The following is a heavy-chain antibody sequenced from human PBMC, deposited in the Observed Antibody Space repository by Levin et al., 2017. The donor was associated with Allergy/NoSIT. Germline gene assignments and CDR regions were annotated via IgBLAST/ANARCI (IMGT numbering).Heavy chain of an antibody. Sequence: SETLSLTCTVSGGSISSYYWSWIRQPPGKGLEWIGYIYYSGSTNYNPSLKSRVTISVDTSKNQFSLKLSSVTAADTAVYYCARGGYVHWFDPWGQGTLVTVSS. D-gene: IGHD3-16*01. CDR1: GGSISSYY. CDR2: IYYSGST. CDR3: ARGGYVHWFDP. J-gene: IGHJ5*02. V-gene: IGHV4-59*01.